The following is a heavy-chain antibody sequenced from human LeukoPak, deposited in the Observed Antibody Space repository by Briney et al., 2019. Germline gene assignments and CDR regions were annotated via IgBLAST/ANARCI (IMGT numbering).Heavy chain of an antibody. CDR3: ARWAQWVDAFDI. Sequence: ASVKVSCKASGGTFSSYAISWVRQATGQGLEWMGWMNPNSGNTGYAQKFQGRVTMTRNTSISTAYMELSSLRSEDTAVYYCARWAQWVDAFDIWGQGTMVTVSS. J-gene: IGHJ3*02. D-gene: IGHD1-26*01. CDR2: MNPNSGNT. CDR1: GGTFSSYA. V-gene: IGHV1-8*02.